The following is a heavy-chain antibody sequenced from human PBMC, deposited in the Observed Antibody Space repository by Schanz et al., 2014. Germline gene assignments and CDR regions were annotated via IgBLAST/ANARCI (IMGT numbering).Heavy chain of an antibody. CDR2: IGYDGSEK. CDR3: ARDGAELYYFDD. CDR1: GLNFDYYG. V-gene: IGHV3-33*01. J-gene: IGHJ4*02. Sequence: QVPLVESGGGVVQPGRSLRLSCATSGLNFDYYGMNWVRQAPGKGLEWVANIGYDGSEKYYVDSVKGRFTISRDNAKNSLYLQMNGLRAEDTAVFYCARDGAELYYFDDWGQGTLVTVSS. D-gene: IGHD1-1*01.